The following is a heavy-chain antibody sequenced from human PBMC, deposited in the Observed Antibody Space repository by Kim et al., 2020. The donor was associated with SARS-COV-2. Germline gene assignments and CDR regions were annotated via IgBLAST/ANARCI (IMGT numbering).Heavy chain of an antibody. D-gene: IGHD3-10*01. CDR3: ARLSGPEDYYYYMDV. Sequence: SETLSLTCTVSGGSISSSSYYWGWIRQPPGKGLEWIGSIYYSGSTYYNPSLKSRVTISVDTSKNQFSLKLSSVTAADTAVYYCARLSGPEDYYYYMDVWGKGTTVTVSS. V-gene: IGHV4-39*01. CDR1: GGSISSSSYY. J-gene: IGHJ6*03. CDR2: IYYSGST.